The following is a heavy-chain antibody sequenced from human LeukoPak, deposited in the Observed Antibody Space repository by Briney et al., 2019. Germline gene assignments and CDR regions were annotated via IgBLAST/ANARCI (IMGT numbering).Heavy chain of an antibody. J-gene: IGHJ4*02. CDR1: GYTFTSYG. CDR2: ISAYNGNT. Sequence: VASVKVSCKASGYTFTSYGISWVRQAPGQGLEWMGWISAYNGNTNYAQKLQGRVSMATDTSTSTAYMELRSLRSDDPAVYYCARVREYSSGWYPSGSFDYWGQGTLVTVSS. V-gene: IGHV1-18*01. CDR3: ARVREYSSGWYPSGSFDY. D-gene: IGHD6-19*01.